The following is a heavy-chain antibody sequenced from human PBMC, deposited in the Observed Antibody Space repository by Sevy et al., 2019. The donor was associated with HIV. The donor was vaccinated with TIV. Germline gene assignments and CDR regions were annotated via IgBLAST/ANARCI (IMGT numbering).Heavy chain of an antibody. CDR1: GFTFSSYD. CDR2: IGTAGDT. Sequence: GGSLRLSCAASGFTFSSYDMHWVRQATGKGLEWVSAIGTAGDTHYPGSVKGRFTISRENAKNSLYLQMNSLRVGDTAVYYCARAYSSGWYDYWGQGTLVTVSS. J-gene: IGHJ4*02. CDR3: ARAYSSGWYDY. D-gene: IGHD6-19*01. V-gene: IGHV3-13*01.